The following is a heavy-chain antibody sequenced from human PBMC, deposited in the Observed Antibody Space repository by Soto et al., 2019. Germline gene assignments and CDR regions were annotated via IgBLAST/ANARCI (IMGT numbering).Heavy chain of an antibody. V-gene: IGHV1-18*01. CDR3: ARTVGYYYGMDV. CDR2: ISAYNGNT. J-gene: IGHJ6*02. Sequence: QVQLVQSGAEVKKPGASVKVSCKASGYTFTSYGISWVRQAPGQGLEWMGWISAYNGNTNYAQKLQGRITMTTDTSTSTASLELRSLRSAGTAVYYCARTVGYYYGMDVWGQGTTVTVSS. CDR1: GYTFTSYG. D-gene: IGHD1-26*01.